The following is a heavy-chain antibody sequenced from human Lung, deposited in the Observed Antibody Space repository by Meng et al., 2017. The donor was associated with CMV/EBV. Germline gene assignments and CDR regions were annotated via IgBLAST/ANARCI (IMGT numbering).Heavy chain of an antibody. J-gene: IGHJ4*02. CDR2: IYSGGSST. CDR3: AKEHREFDWLHYFDY. V-gene: IGHV3-23*03. CDR1: GFTFSSYA. D-gene: IGHD3-9*01. Sequence: ESXKISXAASGFTFSSYAMSWVRQAPGKGLEWVSVIYSGGSSTYYADSVKGRFTISRDNSKNTLYLQMNSLRAEDTAVYYCAKEHREFDWLHYFDYWGQGTLVXVSS.